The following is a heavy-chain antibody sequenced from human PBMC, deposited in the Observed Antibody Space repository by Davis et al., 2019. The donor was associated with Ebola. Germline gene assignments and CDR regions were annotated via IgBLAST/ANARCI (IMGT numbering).Heavy chain of an antibody. V-gene: IGHV3-33*01. CDR2: IWYDGSND. Sequence: GESLKISCVASGFTFRTYAMHWVRQAPGKGLEWVAVIWYDGSNDSYGDSVKGRFTISRDNSKNTLYLQMNSLRAEDTAVYYCAREFFAHCAGDRCYERSDAFEMWGRGTMVTVSS. CDR3: AREFFAHCAGDRCYERSDAFEM. J-gene: IGHJ3*02. CDR1: GFTFRTYA. D-gene: IGHD2-21*01.